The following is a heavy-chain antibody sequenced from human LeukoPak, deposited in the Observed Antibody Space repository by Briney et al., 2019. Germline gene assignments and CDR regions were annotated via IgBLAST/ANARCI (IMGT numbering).Heavy chain of an antibody. J-gene: IGHJ4*02. Sequence: ASVKVSCKASGYTFTSYYMHWVRQAPGQGLEWMGIINPSGGSTSYAQKFQGRVTMTRATSTSTVYMELSSQRSEDTAVYYCARERYSSSWYREPVDYWGQGTLVTVSS. CDR3: ARERYSSSWYREPVDY. D-gene: IGHD6-13*01. CDR1: GYTFTSYY. CDR2: INPSGGST. V-gene: IGHV1-46*03.